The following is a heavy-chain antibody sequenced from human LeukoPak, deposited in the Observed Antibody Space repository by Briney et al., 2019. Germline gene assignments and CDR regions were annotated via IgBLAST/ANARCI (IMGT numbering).Heavy chain of an antibody. V-gene: IGHV1-18*01. CDR1: GYTFTSYG. Sequence: ASVKVSCKASGYTFTSYGISWVRQAPGQGLEWMGWISAYNGNTNYAQKLQGRVTMTTDTSTSTAYVELRSLRSDDTAVYYCARPYYYDSTGYYQYYFDYWGQGTLVTVSS. CDR3: ARPYYYDSTGYYQYYFDY. CDR2: ISAYNGNT. D-gene: IGHD3-22*01. J-gene: IGHJ4*02.